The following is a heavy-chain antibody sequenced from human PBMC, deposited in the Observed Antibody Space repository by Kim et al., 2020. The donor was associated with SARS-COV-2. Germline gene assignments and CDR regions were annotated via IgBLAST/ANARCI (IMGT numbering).Heavy chain of an antibody. J-gene: IGHJ3*02. V-gene: IGHV3-73*01. Sequence: GGSLRLSCAASGFSFSDSAMHWVRQASGKGLEWVGRIRSKANSYATTYAASVKGRFTISRDDSKNAAYLQMNSLKTEDTAVYYCTRVPGTTLAFCDAYDIWGPGTMVSVSS. CDR1: GFSFSDSA. CDR3: TRVPGTTLAFCDAYDI. CDR2: IRSKANSYAT. D-gene: IGHD1-1*01.